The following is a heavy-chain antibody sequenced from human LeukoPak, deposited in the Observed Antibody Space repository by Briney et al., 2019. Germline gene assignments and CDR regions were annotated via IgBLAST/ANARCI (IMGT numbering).Heavy chain of an antibody. CDR3: AKEHDYSNAAPQWGFDS. CDR1: GFTFSIYA. CDR2: ISGSSSHT. Sequence: GGSLRLSCAPSGFTFSIYAMSWVRQAPGKGLEWVSGISGSSSHTMDADSVRGRFTISRDNTRNTLYLHMNSLRAEDTALYYCAKEHDYSNAAPQWGFDSWGRGTLVTVSS. D-gene: IGHD4/OR15-4a*01. V-gene: IGHV3-23*01. J-gene: IGHJ4*02.